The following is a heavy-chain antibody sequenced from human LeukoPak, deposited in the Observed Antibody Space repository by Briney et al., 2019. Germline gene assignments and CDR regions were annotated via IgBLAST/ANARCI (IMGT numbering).Heavy chain of an antibody. D-gene: IGHD6-19*01. CDR2: ISYDGSNK. CDR1: GFTFSSYA. Sequence: PGGSLRLSCAASGFTFSSYAMHWVRQAPGKELEWVAVISYDGSNKYYDDSGKGRLTISRDNAKNSLYLQMNSLRAEDTAVYYWARDGAGQWLVDLHAFDIWGQGTMVTVSS. CDR3: ARDGAGQWLVDLHAFDI. V-gene: IGHV3-30*07. J-gene: IGHJ3*02.